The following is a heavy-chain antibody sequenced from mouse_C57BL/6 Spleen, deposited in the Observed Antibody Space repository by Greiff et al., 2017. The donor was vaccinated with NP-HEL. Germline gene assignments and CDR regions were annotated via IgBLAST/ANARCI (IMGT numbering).Heavy chain of an antibody. V-gene: IGHV7-3*01. CDR1: GFTFTDYY. D-gene: IGHD2-3*01. CDR3: ARSLYDGYYFFDY. Sequence: EVHLVESGGGLVQPGGSLSLSCAASGFTFTDYYMSWVRQPPGKALEWLGFIRNKANGYTTEYSASVKGRFTISRDNSQSILYLQMNALRAEDSATYYCARSLYDGYYFFDYWGQGTTLTVSS. J-gene: IGHJ2*01. CDR2: IRNKANGYTT.